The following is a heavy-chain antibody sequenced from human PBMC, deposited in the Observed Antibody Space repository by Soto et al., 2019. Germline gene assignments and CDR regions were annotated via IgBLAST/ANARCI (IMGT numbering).Heavy chain of an antibody. CDR2: INHSGRT. V-gene: IGHV4-34*01. Sequence: QVQLQQWGAGLLKPSETLSLTCAVYGGSFSGYYWSWIRQPPGKGLEWIGEINHSGRTNYNPSLKSRITTTVDTTKTQISLKLSSVTAADTAVYYCARGRIAAAGNFDYWGQGTLVTVSS. D-gene: IGHD6-13*01. CDR1: GGSFSGYY. J-gene: IGHJ4*02. CDR3: ARGRIAAAGNFDY.